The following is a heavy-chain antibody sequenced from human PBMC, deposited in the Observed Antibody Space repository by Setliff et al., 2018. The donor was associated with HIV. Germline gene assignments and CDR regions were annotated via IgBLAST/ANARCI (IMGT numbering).Heavy chain of an antibody. CDR2: INYDNGNT. J-gene: IGHJ5*02. CDR1: GYTLSTYA. Sequence: GASVTVFCKASGYTLSTYALYWVRQAPGQRLEWMGWINYDNGNTKFSQKFQGRLTITADTTASTAYMVLSSLTSEDTAVYYCARGGAREYQLLYNYFDPWGQGTLVTVSS. V-gene: IGHV1-3*01. CDR3: ARGGAREYQLLYNYFDP. D-gene: IGHD2-2*01.